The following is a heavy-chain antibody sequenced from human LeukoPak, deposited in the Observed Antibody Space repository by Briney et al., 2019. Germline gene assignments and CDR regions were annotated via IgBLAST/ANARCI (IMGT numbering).Heavy chain of an antibody. CDR1: LYSLSVFW. J-gene: IGHJ4*02. V-gene: IGHV3-23*01. Sequence: GGSLRLSCVDCLYSLSVFWTISVSQAPGKARVWVSAITDTGDTTYYADSVKGRFTTSRDNCTNTVYIAMGTQRADDTDVITCARRLSYSNSSSYFDHWGQGTLVSVSS. CDR2: ITDTGDTT. CDR3: ARRLSYSNSSSYFDH. D-gene: IGHD6-6*01.